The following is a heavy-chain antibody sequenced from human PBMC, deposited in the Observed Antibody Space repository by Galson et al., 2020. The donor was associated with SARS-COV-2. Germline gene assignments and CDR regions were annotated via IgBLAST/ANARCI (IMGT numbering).Heavy chain of an antibody. CDR2: IHNIGST. CDR3: ARHERHASSCYYNGLDV. J-gene: IGHJ6*02. V-gene: IGHV4-59*08. D-gene: IGHD2-2*01. CDR1: GASISNYY. Sequence: SETLSLTCTVSGASISNYYWSWIRQPPGQGLEWLGYIHNIGSTNYNPSLKSRVGISADTSKNQFSLNLSSVTAADTAVYYCARHERHASSCYYNGLDVWGQGTTVTVSS.